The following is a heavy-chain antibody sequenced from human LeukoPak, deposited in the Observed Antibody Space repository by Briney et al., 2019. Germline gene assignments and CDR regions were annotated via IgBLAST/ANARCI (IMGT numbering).Heavy chain of an antibody. CDR3: ARLLYYYGMDV. J-gene: IGHJ6*02. CDR1: VGTLSSYA. Sequence: SVKVSCKASVGTLSSYAISWVPQAPGQGLEWMGRIIPILGIANYAQKFQGRVTITADKSTSTAYMELSSLRSEDTAVYYCARLLYYYGMDVWGQGTTVTVSS. CDR2: IIPILGIA. V-gene: IGHV1-69*04.